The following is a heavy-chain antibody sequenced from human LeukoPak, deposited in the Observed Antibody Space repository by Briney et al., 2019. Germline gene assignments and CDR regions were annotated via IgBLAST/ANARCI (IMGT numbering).Heavy chain of an antibody. J-gene: IGHJ4*02. CDR3: AGYYTYGRDY. CDR2: INHSGST. CDR1: GGSFSGYY. Sequence: PSETLSLTCGVYGGSFSGYYWNWIRQPPGKGLEWIGEINHSGSTNYNPSLRSRVTISVDTSENQFSLKLTSVTAADTALYYCAGYYTYGRDYWGQGTLVTVSS. V-gene: IGHV4-34*01. D-gene: IGHD5-18*01.